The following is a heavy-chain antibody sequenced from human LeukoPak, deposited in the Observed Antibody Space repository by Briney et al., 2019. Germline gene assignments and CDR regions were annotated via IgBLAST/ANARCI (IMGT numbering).Heavy chain of an antibody. CDR2: ISGSGGST. CDR3: AKDPNARYCSGGSCSHDAFEI. CDR1: GFTFSSYA. J-gene: IGHJ3*02. Sequence: GGSLRLSCAASGFTFSSYAMSWVRQAPGKGLEWVSAISGSGGSTYYADSVKGRFTISRDNSKNTLYLHMNSLRAEDTAVYYCAKDPNARYCSGGSCSHDAFEIWGQGTMVTVSS. V-gene: IGHV3-23*01. D-gene: IGHD2-15*01.